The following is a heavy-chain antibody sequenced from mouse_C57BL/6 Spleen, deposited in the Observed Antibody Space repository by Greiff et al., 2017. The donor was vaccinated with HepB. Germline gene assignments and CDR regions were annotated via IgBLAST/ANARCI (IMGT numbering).Heavy chain of an antibody. CDR3: ARSTAQGRRVAYYFDY. V-gene: IGHV1-19*01. CDR2: INPYNGGT. CDR1: GYTFTDYY. D-gene: IGHD3-2*02. Sequence: EVHLVESGPVLVKPGASVKMSCKASGYTFTDYYMNWVKQSHGKSLEWIGVINPYNGGTSYNQKFKGKAKLTVDKSSSTAYMERNSLTSEDSAVYYCARSTAQGRRVAYYFDYWGQGTTLTVSS. J-gene: IGHJ2*01.